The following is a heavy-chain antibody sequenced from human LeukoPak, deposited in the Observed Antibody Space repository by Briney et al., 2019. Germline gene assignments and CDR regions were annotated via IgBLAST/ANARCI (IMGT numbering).Heavy chain of an antibody. V-gene: IGHV3-30*02. J-gene: IGHJ4*02. CDR1: GFTFSSYG. CDR2: IRYDGSNK. D-gene: IGHD2-2*01. CDR3: AKVPSYCSSTSCLGDY. Sequence: PGGSLRLSCGASGFTFSSYGMHWVRQAPGKGLEWVAFIRYDGSNKYYADSVKGRFTISRDNSKNTLCLQMNSLRAEDTAVYYCAKVPSYCSSTSCLGDYWGQGTLVTVSS.